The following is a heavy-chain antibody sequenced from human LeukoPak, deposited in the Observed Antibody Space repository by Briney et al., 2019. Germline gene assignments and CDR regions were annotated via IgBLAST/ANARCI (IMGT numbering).Heavy chain of an antibody. CDR2: IYYSGST. J-gene: IGHJ4*02. Sequence: PSETLSLTCTASGGSISSSSYYWGWIRQPPGKGMEWIGSIYYSGSTYYNPSLKSRVTISVDTSKNQFSLKLSSVAAADTAVYYCARDGGIAAVIAAAAGYFDYWGQGTLVTVSS. D-gene: IGHD6-13*01. CDR1: GGSISSSSYY. V-gene: IGHV4-39*07. CDR3: ARDGGIAAVIAAAAGYFDY.